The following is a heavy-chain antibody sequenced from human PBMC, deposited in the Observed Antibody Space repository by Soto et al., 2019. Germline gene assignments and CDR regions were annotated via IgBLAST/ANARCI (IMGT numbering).Heavy chain of an antibody. V-gene: IGHV4-59*01. J-gene: IGHJ4*02. CDR2: IYYSGRT. CDR3: AGVGYYDSSTIDY. Sequence: SETLSLTCTVSGGSLTSYYWNWIRQPPGKGLEWIGYIYYSGRTKYNPSLESRVTMSVDTSQNQFSLKLSSVTAADTAVYYCAGVGYYDSSTIDYWGQGALVTVSS. CDR1: GGSLTSYY. D-gene: IGHD3-22*01.